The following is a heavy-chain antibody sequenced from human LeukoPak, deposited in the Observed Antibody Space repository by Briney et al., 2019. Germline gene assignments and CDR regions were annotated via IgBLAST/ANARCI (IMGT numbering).Heavy chain of an antibody. V-gene: IGHV1-69*01. CDR1: GGTFSSYA. D-gene: IGHD1-1*01. Sequence: SVKVSCKASGGTFSSYAISWVRQAPGQGLEWMGGIIPIFGIANYAQKFQGRVTITADESTSTAYMELSSLRSEDTAVYYCARVQLERLHYYYGMDVWGQGTTVTVSS. J-gene: IGHJ6*02. CDR2: IIPIFGIA. CDR3: ARVQLERLHYYYGMDV.